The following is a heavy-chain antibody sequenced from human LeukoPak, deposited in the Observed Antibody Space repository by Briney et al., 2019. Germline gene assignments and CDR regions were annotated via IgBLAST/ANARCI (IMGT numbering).Heavy chain of an antibody. D-gene: IGHD3-10*01. CDR3: ASGFTPITYYYTSGTYSFDY. J-gene: IGHJ4*02. CDR2: IKEDGSEK. Sequence: SGGSLRLSCVVSGFSFSDYWMSWVRQAPGKGLEWVANIKEDGSEKYYVDSVKGRFTISRDNAKNSLYLQMNSLRVEDTAVYYCASGFTPITYYYTSGTYSFDYWGQGTLVTVSS. V-gene: IGHV3-7*01. CDR1: GFSFSDYW.